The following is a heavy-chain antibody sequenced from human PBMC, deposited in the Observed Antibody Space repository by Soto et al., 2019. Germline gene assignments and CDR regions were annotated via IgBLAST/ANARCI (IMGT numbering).Heavy chain of an antibody. CDR2: IDPSDSYT. CDR1: GYSFTSYW. CDR3: ARRSSSGWYGGYYYYGMDV. D-gene: IGHD6-19*01. J-gene: IGHJ6*02. Sequence: RGESLKISCKGSGYSFTSYWISWVRQMPGKGLEWMGRIDPSDSYTNYSPSFQGHVTISADKSISTAYLQWSSLKASDTAMYYCARRSSSGWYGGYYYYGMDVWGQGATVTVSS. V-gene: IGHV5-10-1*01.